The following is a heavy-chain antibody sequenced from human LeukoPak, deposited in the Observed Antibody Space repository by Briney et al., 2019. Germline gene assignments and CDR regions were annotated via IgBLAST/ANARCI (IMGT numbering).Heavy chain of an antibody. CDR3: ARALWELPFDY. D-gene: IGHD1-26*01. CDR1: GFTFSSYS. J-gene: IGHJ4*02. V-gene: IGHV3-21*01. CDR2: ISSSSSYI. Sequence: PGGSLRLSCAASGFTFSSYSMNWVRQAPGKGLEWVSSISSSSSYIYYADSVKGRFTISRDNAKNSLYLQMNNLRAEDTAVYFCARALWELPFDYWGQGTLVTVSS.